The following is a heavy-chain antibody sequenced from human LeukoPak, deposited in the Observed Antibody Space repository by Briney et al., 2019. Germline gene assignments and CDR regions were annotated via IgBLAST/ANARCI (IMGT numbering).Heavy chain of an antibody. CDR3: VSFAY. V-gene: IGHV3-23*01. CDR1: GFTFSSYS. D-gene: IGHD2/OR15-2a*01. CDR2: ISSNDHST. Sequence: GGSLRLSCAASGFTFSSYSLSWVRQAPGKGLEWISSISSNDHSTYYAGSVKGRFTISRDNSKNTLYLQMNGLRAEDTAVYYCVSFAYWGQGTLVTVSS. J-gene: IGHJ4*02.